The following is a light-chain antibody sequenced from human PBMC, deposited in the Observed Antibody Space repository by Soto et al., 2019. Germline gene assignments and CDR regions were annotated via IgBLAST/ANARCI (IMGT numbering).Light chain of an antibody. V-gene: IGKV1-39*01. CDR3: QQTYNTTWT. J-gene: IGKJ1*01. CDR1: QGISTY. CDR2: AAS. Sequence: EIQMRHTPSSLSASVWGRVTIACRASQGISTYLNWYQQKPGKAPKLLIYAASSLQSGVPSRFSGSGSETDFTLTISSLKPEDFATYSCQQTYNTTWTFGQGTKVDIK.